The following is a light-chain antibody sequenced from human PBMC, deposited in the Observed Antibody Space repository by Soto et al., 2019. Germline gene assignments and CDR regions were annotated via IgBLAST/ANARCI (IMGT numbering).Light chain of an antibody. CDR2: DAS. CDR3: QQYETYSRT. Sequence: DIQMTQSPSAMSASIGDRVSITCRASHDIRNYLAWFQLKPGKVPKRLIFDASNLERGVPSRFSGSGSGTEFSLTISSLQPDDFATYYCQQYETYSRTFGQGTKVDI. CDR1: HDIRNY. V-gene: IGKV1-17*03. J-gene: IGKJ1*01.